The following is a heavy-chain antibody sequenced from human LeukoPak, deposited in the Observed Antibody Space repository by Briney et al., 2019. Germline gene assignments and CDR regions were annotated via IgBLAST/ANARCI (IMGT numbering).Heavy chain of an antibody. CDR1: GFTFSTYW. D-gene: IGHD2-21*01. Sequence: GGSLRLSCAASGFTFSTYWMHWVRQAPGKGLVWVSRINSDGSGTGFADSLNGRFTISRDDAKNILYLQMNSLRAEDTAVYYCVREFYSALWDWGQGTLVTVSS. CDR3: VREFYSALWD. CDR2: INSDGSGT. J-gene: IGHJ4*02. V-gene: IGHV3-74*01.